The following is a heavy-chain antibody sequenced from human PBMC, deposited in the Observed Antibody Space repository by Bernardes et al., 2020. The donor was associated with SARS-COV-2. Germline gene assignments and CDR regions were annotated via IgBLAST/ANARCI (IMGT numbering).Heavy chain of an antibody. J-gene: IGHJ5*02. CDR3: ARGASFGFLSAYTFGRGGPFDP. D-gene: IGHD3-3*01. CDR2: INHSGSS. Sequence: SKTLSLSCAVYGGSFSSHYWAWIRQPPGRGLEWVGEINHSGSSTYNPSLKSRVTLSVDTSKMQFSLKLTSVNAADMAVYYCARGASFGFLSAYTFGRGGPFDPWGQGVLVTVAS. V-gene: IGHV4-34*01. CDR1: GGSFSSHY.